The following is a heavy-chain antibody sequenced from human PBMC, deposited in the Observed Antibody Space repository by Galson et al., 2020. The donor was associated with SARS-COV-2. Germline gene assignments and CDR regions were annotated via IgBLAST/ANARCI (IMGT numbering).Heavy chain of an antibody. CDR1: GFTFSSYA. CDR3: ARDFDDYGDYLGLDI. V-gene: IGHV3-30*04. D-gene: IGHD4-17*01. J-gene: IGHJ3*02. Sequence: GESLKISCAASGFTFSSYAMHWVRQAPGKGLEWVAVISYDGSNKYYADSVKGRFTISRDNSKNTLYLQMNRLRAEDTAVYYCARDFDDYGDYLGLDIWGQGTMVTVSS. CDR2: ISYDGSNK.